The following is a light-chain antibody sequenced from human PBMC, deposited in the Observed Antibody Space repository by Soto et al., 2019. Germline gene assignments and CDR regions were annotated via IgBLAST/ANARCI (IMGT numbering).Light chain of an antibody. V-gene: IGKV1-39*01. Sequence: DIQMTQSPSSLSASGVDRVTITFRASQTIGRYLNWYQQQPGKAPKLLIYAGSNLQSGVPSRFSGTGSGTDFTLTISSLQPEDFATYYCQQSFITPHTFGQGTKVDIK. CDR1: QTIGRY. CDR2: AGS. J-gene: IGKJ2*01. CDR3: QQSFITPHT.